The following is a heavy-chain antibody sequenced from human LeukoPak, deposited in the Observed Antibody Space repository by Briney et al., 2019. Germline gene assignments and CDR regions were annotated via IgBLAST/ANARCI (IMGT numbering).Heavy chain of an antibody. D-gene: IGHD3-16*01. Sequence: GGSLRLSCAASGFTFSSYAMHWVRQAPGKGLEWVAVISYDGSNKYYADSVKGRFTISRDNSKNTLYLQMNSLRAEDTAVYYCARDQIYGGGEFYGMDVWGQGTTVTVSS. V-gene: IGHV3-30-3*01. CDR3: ARDQIYGGGEFYGMDV. CDR2: ISYDGSNK. J-gene: IGHJ6*02. CDR1: GFTFSSYA.